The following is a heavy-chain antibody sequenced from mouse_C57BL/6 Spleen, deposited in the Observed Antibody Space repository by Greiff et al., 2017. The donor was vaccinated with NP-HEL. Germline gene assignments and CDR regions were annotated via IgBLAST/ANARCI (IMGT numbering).Heavy chain of an antibody. CDR1: GFTFTDYY. D-gene: IGHD2-3*01. CDR2: IRNKANGYTT. V-gene: IGHV7-3*01. Sequence: EVKLMESGGGLVQPGGSLSLSCAASGFTFTDYYMSWVRQPPGKALEWLGFIRNKANGYTTEYSASVKGRFTISRDNSQSILYLQMNALRAEDSATYYCARYGGYSYAMDYWGQGTSVTVSS. CDR3: ARYGGYSYAMDY. J-gene: IGHJ4*01.